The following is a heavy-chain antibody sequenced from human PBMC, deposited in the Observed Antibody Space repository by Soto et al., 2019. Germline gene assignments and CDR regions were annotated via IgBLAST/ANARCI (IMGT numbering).Heavy chain of an antibody. CDR1: GYTFTGYY. V-gene: IGHV1-2*02. Sequence: ASVKVSCKASGYTFTGYYMHWVRQAPGQGLEWMGWINPNSGGTNYAQKFQGRVTMTRDTSISTAYMELSRLRSDDTAVYYCARAGMQTARNFPFHGPWADYWGQGTLVTVSS. CDR3: ARAGMQTARNFPFHGPWADY. J-gene: IGHJ4*02. CDR2: INPNSGGT. D-gene: IGHD6-6*01.